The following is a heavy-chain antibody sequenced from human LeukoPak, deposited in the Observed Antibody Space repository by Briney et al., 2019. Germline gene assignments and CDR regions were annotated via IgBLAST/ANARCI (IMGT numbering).Heavy chain of an antibody. J-gene: IGHJ5*02. CDR3: ARKDIVVVPAAIRGWFDP. V-gene: IGHV4-59*08. CDR2: IHHSGST. Sequence: SETLSLTCTVSGGSISSYYWSWIRQPPGKGLEWIGSIHHSGSTYYNPSLKSRVTISVDTSKNQFSLKLSSVTAADTAVYYCARKDIVVVPAAIRGWFDPWGQGTLVTVSS. CDR1: GGSISSYY. D-gene: IGHD2-2*01.